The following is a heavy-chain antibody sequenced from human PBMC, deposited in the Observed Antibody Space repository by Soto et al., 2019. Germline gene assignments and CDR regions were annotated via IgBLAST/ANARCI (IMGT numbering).Heavy chain of an antibody. CDR2: ISGSGAST. Sequence: PGGSLRLSCAASEFTFNIYAMNWVRQAPGKGLEWISGISGSGASTYYADFVKGRFTISRDNSKNTLYLQMNSLRAEDTAVYYCAKDVKWELAVDYWGQGTLVTVSS. CDR3: AKDVKWELAVDY. D-gene: IGHD1-26*01. V-gene: IGHV3-23*01. J-gene: IGHJ4*02. CDR1: EFTFNIYA.